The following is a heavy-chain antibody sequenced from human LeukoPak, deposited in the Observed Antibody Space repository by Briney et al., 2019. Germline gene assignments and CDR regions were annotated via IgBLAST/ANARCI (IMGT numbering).Heavy chain of an antibody. V-gene: IGHV3-23*01. Sequence: GGSLRLSCVASEFTFSTYAMSWVRQAPGKGPEWVSGISSAGDSTFYADSVKGRFTISRDNSKSTLYLQMNYVRVEDTAIYYCADFGSGSYIFDYWGQGTLVTVSS. J-gene: IGHJ4*02. D-gene: IGHD3-10*01. CDR1: EFTFSTYA. CDR2: ISSAGDST. CDR3: ADFGSGSYIFDY.